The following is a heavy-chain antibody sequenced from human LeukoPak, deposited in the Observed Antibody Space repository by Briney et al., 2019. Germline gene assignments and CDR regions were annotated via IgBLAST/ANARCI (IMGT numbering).Heavy chain of an antibody. D-gene: IGHD6-6*01. CDR3: ARSNIHSSSSSHAFDI. CDR2: INPNSGGT. J-gene: IGHJ3*02. CDR1: GYTFTGYY. V-gene: IGHV1-2*02. Sequence: ASVKVSCKASGYTFTGYYMHWVRQAPGQGLEWMGWINPNSGGTNYAQKFQGRVTMTRDTSISTAYMELSRLRSDDTAVYYCARSNIHSSSSSHAFDIWGQGTMVTVSS.